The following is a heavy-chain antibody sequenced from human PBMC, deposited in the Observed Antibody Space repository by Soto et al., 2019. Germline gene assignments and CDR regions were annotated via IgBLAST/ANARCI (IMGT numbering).Heavy chain of an antibody. V-gene: IGHV1-3*01. D-gene: IGHD6-13*01. CDR1: GYTFTSSA. CDR2: VSAGNGNT. J-gene: IGHJ5*02. CDR3: AAGPVSSSWYNWFDP. Sequence: ASVKVSCKASGYTFTSSAIHWVLQAPGQRLEWMGWVSAGNGNTKYSQNFQGRVTITRDTSASTAYMELSSLRSEDTAVYYCAAGPVSSSWYNWFDPWGQGTLVTVSS.